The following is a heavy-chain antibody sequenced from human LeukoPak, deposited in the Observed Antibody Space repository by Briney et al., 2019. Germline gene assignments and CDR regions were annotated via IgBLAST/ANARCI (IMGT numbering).Heavy chain of an antibody. CDR1: GDSISSSSSY. J-gene: IGHJ4*02. D-gene: IGHD3-16*01. CDR3: AGGVWYFDY. V-gene: IGHV4-39*01. Sequence: PSETLSLTCTVSGDSISSSSSYWGWIRQPPGAGLEWIGSIYYSGSTYYNTSLKSRVTISVDTSKNQFSLRLNSVTAADTAVYYCAGGVWYFDYWGQGTLVTVSS. CDR2: IYYSGST.